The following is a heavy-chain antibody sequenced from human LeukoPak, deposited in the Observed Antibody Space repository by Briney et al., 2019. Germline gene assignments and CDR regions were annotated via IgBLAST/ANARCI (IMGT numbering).Heavy chain of an antibody. Sequence: PSETLSLTCAVSGGSISTSSYYWGWIRQPPGKGLEWIGSIYYSGITYYNPSLKSRVTISVDTSRNQFSLKLRSVTAADTAVYYCVRVTLSPSDAFDIWGQGTMVTVSS. J-gene: IGHJ3*02. CDR1: GGSISTSSYY. V-gene: IGHV4-39*07. CDR3: VRVTLSPSDAFDI. CDR2: IYYSGIT.